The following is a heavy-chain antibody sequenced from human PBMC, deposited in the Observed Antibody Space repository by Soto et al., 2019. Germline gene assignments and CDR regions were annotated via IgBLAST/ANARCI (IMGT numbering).Heavy chain of an antibody. D-gene: IGHD4-4*01. Sequence: SETLSLTCTVSGGSFSGYYWSWIRQPPGKGLEWIGEINHSGSTNYNPSLKSRVTISVDTSKNQFSLKLSSVTAADTAVYYCARGSYSTNLVKAVRFDPWGQGTLVTVSS. CDR3: ARGSYSTNLVKAVRFDP. CDR1: GGSFSGYY. J-gene: IGHJ5*02. CDR2: INHSGST. V-gene: IGHV4-34*01.